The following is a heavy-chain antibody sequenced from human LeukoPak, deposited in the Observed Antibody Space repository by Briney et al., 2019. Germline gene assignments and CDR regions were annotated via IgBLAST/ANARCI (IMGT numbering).Heavy chain of an antibody. Sequence: GGSLRLSCAASGFPFSGSGMHWVRQAPGKGLEWVAVIWYDGSHQYYADSVKGRFTISRDNSKNTLYLQMNSLKTEDTAVYYCTTDPREDFWSGSLFDYWGQGTLVTVSS. CDR3: TTDPREDFWSGSLFDY. J-gene: IGHJ4*02. D-gene: IGHD3-3*01. V-gene: IGHV3-33*01. CDR2: IWYDGSHQ. CDR1: GFPFSGSG.